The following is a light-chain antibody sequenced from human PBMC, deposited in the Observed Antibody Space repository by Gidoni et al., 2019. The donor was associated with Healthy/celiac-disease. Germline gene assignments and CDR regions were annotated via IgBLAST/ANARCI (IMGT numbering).Light chain of an antibody. Sequence: EIVLTQSPGTLSSSPGERATLSCRASQSVSSSYLAWYQQKPGQAPRLLIYGASSRATGIPDRFSGSGSGTDFTLTISRLEPEDFAVYYCQQYGSSQWTFGQXTKVEIK. V-gene: IGKV3-20*01. CDR2: GAS. CDR1: QSVSSSY. CDR3: QQYGSSQWT. J-gene: IGKJ1*01.